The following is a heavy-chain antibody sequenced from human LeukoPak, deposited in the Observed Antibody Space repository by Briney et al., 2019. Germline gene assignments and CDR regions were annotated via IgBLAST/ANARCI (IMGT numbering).Heavy chain of an antibody. Sequence: GGSLRLSCAASGSTFSSFEMNWVRQTPGKGLEWVSFISGGGTTIYYADSVKGRFTISRDNAKKSLYLQMNSLRAEDTAVYYCASLGAGSGSWLMGENWSDPWGQGALVTVSS. J-gene: IGHJ5*02. CDR1: GSTFSSFE. CDR2: ISGGGTTI. V-gene: IGHV3-48*03. CDR3: ASLGAGSGSWLMGENWSDP. D-gene: IGHD3-10*01.